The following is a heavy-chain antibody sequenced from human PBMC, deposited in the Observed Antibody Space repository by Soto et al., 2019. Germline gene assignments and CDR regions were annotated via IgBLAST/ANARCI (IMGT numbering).Heavy chain of an antibody. D-gene: IGHD4-17*01. V-gene: IGHV3-49*03. Sequence: GGSLRLSCTASGFTFGDYAMSWFRQAPGKGLEWVGFIRSKAYGGTTEYAASVKGRFTISRDDSKSIAYLQMNSLKTEDTAVYYCTSIVTTASGYYYYMDVWGKGTTVTVSS. CDR1: GFTFGDYA. CDR3: TSIVTTASGYYYYMDV. CDR2: IRSKAYGGTT. J-gene: IGHJ6*03.